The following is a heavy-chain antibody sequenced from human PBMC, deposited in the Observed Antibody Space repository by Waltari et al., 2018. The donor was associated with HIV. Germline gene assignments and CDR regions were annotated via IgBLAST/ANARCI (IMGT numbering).Heavy chain of an antibody. CDR2: MSPNSGNT. D-gene: IGHD2-15*01. CDR1: GYTFTYYD. CDR3: SRSDASRNYYYYGMDV. Sequence: QVQLVQSGAEVKKPGASVKVSCKASGYTFTYYDINWVRQATGQGLEWMGWMSPNSGNTGYAQKFQGRVTMTRDTSINTAYMELSSLGSEDTAVYYCSRSDASRNYYYYGMDVWGQGTTVTISS. V-gene: IGHV1-8*01. J-gene: IGHJ6*02.